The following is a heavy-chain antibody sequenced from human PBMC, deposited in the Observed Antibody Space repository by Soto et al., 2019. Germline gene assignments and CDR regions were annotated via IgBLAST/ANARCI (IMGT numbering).Heavy chain of an antibody. J-gene: IGHJ4*02. D-gene: IGHD6-19*01. CDR2: INSDGSST. V-gene: IGHV3-74*01. CDR3: ARVDGYSSGWPDY. Sequence: GGSLRLSCAASGFTFSSYWMHWVRQAPGKGLVWVSRINSDGSSTSYADSVKGRFTISRDNAKNTLYLQMNSLRAEDTAVYHCARVDGYSSGWPDYWGQGTLVTVSS. CDR1: GFTFSSYW.